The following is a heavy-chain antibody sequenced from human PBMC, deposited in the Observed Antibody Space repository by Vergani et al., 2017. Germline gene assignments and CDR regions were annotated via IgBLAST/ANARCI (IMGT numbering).Heavy chain of an antibody. CDR3: ARNSNSGYDDDAFDI. J-gene: IGHJ3*02. V-gene: IGHV4-61*01. D-gene: IGHD5-12*01. CDR2: IYYSGST. CDR1: GGSVSSGSYY. Sequence: QVQLQESGPGLVKPSETLSLTCTVPGGSVSSGSYYWSWIRQPPGKGLEWIGYIYYSGSTNYNPSLKSRVTISVDTSKNQFSLKLSSVTAADTAVYYCARNSNSGYDDDAFDIWGQGTMVTVSS.